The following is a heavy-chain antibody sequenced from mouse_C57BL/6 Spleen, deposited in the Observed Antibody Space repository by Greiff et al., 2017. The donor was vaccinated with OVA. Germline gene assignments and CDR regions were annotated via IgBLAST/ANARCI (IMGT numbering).Heavy chain of an antibody. J-gene: IGHJ1*03. CDR3: ARSYYGSSYDWYFDV. D-gene: IGHD1-1*01. CDR1: GYTFTTYP. CDR2: FHPYNDDT. Sequence: QVQLQQSGAELVKPGASVKMSCKASGYTFTTYPIEWMKQNHGKSLAWIGNFHPYNDDTKYNEKFKGKATLTVEKSSSTVYLELSRLTSDDSAVYYCARSYYGSSYDWYFDVWGTGTTVTVSS. V-gene: IGHV1-47*01.